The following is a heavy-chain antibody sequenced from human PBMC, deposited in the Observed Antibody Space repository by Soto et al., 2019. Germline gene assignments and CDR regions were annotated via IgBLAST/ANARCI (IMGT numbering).Heavy chain of an antibody. CDR3: ARARDDYGDYDFDY. CDR2: ISYDGSNK. V-gene: IGHV3-30-3*01. D-gene: IGHD4-17*01. CDR1: GFTFSSYA. J-gene: IGHJ4*02. Sequence: GGSLRLSCAASGFTFSSYAMHWVRQAPGKGLEWVAVISYDGSNKYYADSVKGRFTISRDNSKNTLYLQMNSLRAEDTAVYYCARARDDYGDYDFDYWGQGTLVTVSS.